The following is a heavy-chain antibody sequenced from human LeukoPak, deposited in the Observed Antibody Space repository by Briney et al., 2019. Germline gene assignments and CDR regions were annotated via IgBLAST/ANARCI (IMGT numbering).Heavy chain of an antibody. CDR1: GFTFSSYA. Sequence: PGRSLRLSCAASGFTFSSYAMHWVRQAPGKGLEWVAVISYDGSNKYYADSVKGRFTISRDNSKNTLYLQMNSLRAEDTAVYYCARDHAPGLYYYYGMDVWGQGTTVTVSS. CDR2: ISYDGSNK. V-gene: IGHV3-30-3*01. J-gene: IGHJ6*02. CDR3: ARDHAPGLYYYYGMDV.